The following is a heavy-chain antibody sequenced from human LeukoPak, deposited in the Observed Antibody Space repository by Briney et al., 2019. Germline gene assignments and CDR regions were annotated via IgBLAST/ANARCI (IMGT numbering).Heavy chain of an antibody. CDR1: GLTFYTYG. V-gene: IGHV3-33*01. CDR2: IWFDGSKI. Sequence: GMSLRLSCGAPGLTFYTYGMLWVRQTPGKGLVWVAVIWFDGSKIYYTESVKGRYTNSRDNSKNTLFLQMHSMRAEDSGVYYCARDLAKGRYFDYWGQGTLVTVSS. CDR3: ARDLAKGRYFDY. J-gene: IGHJ4*02. D-gene: IGHD1-26*01.